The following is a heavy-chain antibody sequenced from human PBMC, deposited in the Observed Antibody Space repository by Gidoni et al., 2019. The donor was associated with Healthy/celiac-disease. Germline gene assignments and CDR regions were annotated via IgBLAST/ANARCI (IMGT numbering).Heavy chain of an antibody. CDR1: GGSISSYY. V-gene: IGHV4-59*01. CDR3: ARARAWYDSSGYVLDY. Sequence: QVQLQESGPGLVKPSETLSLTCTVSGGSISSYYWSWIRQPPGKGLEWIGYIYYSGSTNYNPSLKSRVTISVDTSKNQFSLKLSSVTAADTAVYYCARARAWYDSSGYVLDYWGQGTLVTVSS. CDR2: IYYSGST. J-gene: IGHJ4*02. D-gene: IGHD3-22*01.